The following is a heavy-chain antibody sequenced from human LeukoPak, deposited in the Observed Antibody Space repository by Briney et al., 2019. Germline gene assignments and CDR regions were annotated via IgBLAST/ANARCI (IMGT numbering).Heavy chain of an antibody. CDR2: ISSSSSYI. CDR3: ARDIGINWFDP. J-gene: IGHJ5*02. D-gene: IGHD2-15*01. V-gene: IGHV3-21*01. CDR1: GFTFSSYS. Sequence: GGSLRLSCAASGFTFSSYSMNWVRQAPAKGLEWVSSISSSSSYIYYADSVKGRFTISRDNAKNSLYLQMNSLRAEDTAVYYCARDIGINWFDPWGQGSLVTVSS.